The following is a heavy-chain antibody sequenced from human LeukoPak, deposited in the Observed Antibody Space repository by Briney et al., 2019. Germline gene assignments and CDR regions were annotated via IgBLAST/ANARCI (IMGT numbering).Heavy chain of an antibody. CDR2: INPKDGGT. D-gene: IGHD2-8*01. J-gene: IGHJ3*02. Sequence: GASVKVSCKASGYSFTSYYVHCVRQAPGQGLEWVGVINPKDGGTISAQKLQDRVALTSDTSTSTVYMEMNNLKSDDTAVYYCARGPLSGYDTNDSGFDIWGQGTLVTVSS. V-gene: IGHV1-46*04. CDR1: GYSFTSYY. CDR3: ARGPLSGYDTNDSGFDI.